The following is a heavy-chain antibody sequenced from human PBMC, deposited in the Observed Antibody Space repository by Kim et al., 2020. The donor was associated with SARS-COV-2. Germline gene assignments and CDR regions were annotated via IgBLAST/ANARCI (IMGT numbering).Heavy chain of an antibody. CDR2: T. V-gene: IGHV3-74*01. D-gene: IGHD3-16*01. J-gene: IGHJ4*02. CDR3: ARPLYDYVWGTY. Sequence: TNYAASVKGRFSISRDNAKNTLYLQMTSLRAEDTAIYYCARPLYDYVWGTYWGQGTLVTVSS.